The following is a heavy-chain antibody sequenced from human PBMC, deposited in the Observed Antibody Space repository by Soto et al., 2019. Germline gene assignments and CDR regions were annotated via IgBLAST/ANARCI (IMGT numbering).Heavy chain of an antibody. CDR2: IYYTGST. J-gene: IGHJ4*02. V-gene: IGHV4-39*01. D-gene: IGHD3-10*01. CDR1: GVSISSSNYH. CDR3: ARHEFPPQSSGNYLDY. Sequence: PSETLSLTCTVSGVSISSSNYHWGWIRRPPGKGLEWIGSIYYTGSTHYNPSLKSRVTVSADTSKNQFSLRLSSVIAADTAVYYCARHEFPPQSSGNYLDYWGQGTLVTVSS.